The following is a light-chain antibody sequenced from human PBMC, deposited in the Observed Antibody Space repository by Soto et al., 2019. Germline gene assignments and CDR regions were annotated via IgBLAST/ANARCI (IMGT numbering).Light chain of an antibody. Sequence: DIQMTQSPSTLSASVGDRATITCRASQSISNWLAWYQQKPGKAPQLLIYGASSWESGVPSRFSGSGSGTEFTLTISSLQPDDFAVYYCQQYNSYSLCFGQGTKLEIK. V-gene: IGKV1-5*01. J-gene: IGKJ2*03. CDR1: QSISNW. CDR2: GAS. CDR3: QQYNSYSLC.